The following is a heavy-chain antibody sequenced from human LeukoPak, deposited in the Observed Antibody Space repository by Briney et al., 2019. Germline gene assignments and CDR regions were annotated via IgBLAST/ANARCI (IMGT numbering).Heavy chain of an antibody. D-gene: IGHD3-16*01. CDR2: ISSSGSTI. CDR1: GFTFSSYE. J-gene: IGHJ4*02. CDR3: ARDLYYYFDY. Sequence: GGSLRLSCAASGFTFSSYEMNWVRQAPGKGLEWVSYISSSGSTIYYADSVKGRFTISRDNAKNTLYLQMNSLRAEDTAVYYCARDLYYYFDYWGQGTLVTVSS. V-gene: IGHV3-48*03.